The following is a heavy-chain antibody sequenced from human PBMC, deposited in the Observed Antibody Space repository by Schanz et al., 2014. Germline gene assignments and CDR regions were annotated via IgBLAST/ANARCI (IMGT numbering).Heavy chain of an antibody. V-gene: IGHV1-46*01. Sequence: VQLEQSGAEVKKPGPSVKVSCKASGYTFTDYGVIWVRQAPGQGLEWMGMINPSGGSTTYAQKFQGRVTITADKASDTAYMELSSLRSDDTAVYYCARGGYSYALSAFDIWGQGTMVTVSS. CDR1: GYTFTDYG. D-gene: IGHD5-18*01. CDR3: ARGGYSYALSAFDI. J-gene: IGHJ3*02. CDR2: INPSGGST.